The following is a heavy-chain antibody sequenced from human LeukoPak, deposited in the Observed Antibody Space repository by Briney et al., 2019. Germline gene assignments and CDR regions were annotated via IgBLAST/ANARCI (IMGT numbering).Heavy chain of an antibody. Sequence: GGSLRLSCAASGFTFSSYEMNWVRQAPGKGLEWVSYISSSGSTIYYADSVKGRFTISRDNAKNSLYLQMNSLRAEDTAVYYCARDRGITMVRGGYFDYWGQGTLVTVSS. CDR3: ARDRGITMVRGGYFDY. J-gene: IGHJ4*02. D-gene: IGHD3-10*01. CDR2: ISSSGSTI. V-gene: IGHV3-48*03. CDR1: GFTFSSYE.